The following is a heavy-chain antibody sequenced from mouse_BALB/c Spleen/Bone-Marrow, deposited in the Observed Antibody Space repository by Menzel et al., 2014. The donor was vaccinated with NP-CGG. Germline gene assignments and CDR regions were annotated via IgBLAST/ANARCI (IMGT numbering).Heavy chain of an antibody. V-gene: IGHV1-4*01. CDR2: INPSSGYS. J-gene: IGHJ2*01. D-gene: IGHD3-3*01. Sequence: VQLQQSGAELARPGASVKMSCKASGYTFTSYPMNWVKQRPGQGLEWIGYINPSSGYSNYDQKFKDKATLTADKSSSTAYMQLSSLTSEDSAVNYCTRRAAYYFDYWGQGTTLTVSS. CDR3: TRRAAYYFDY. CDR1: GYTFTSYP.